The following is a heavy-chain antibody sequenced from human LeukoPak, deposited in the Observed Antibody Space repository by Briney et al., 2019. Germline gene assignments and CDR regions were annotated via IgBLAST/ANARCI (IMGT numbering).Heavy chain of an antibody. Sequence: ASVNVSCKASGYTFNSYDIHWVRQATGQGLEWMGWMNPNSGNTGYAQKFQGRVTITRNTSISTAYMELSSLRSEDTAVYYCARGKSWFDPWGQGTLVTVSS. CDR2: MNPNSGNT. CDR3: ARGKSWFDP. V-gene: IGHV1-8*03. CDR1: GYTFNSYD. J-gene: IGHJ5*02.